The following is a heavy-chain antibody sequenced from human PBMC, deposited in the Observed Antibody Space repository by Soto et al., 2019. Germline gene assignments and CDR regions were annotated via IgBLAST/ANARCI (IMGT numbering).Heavy chain of an antibody. V-gene: IGHV4-30-2*01. Sequence: KASETLSLTCAVSGGSISSGGYSWSWIRQPPGKGLEWIGYIYHSGSTYYNPSLKSRVTISVDRSKNQFSLKLSSVTAADTAVYYCARAGNYYDSSGYPNWFDPWGQGXLVTVSS. D-gene: IGHD3-22*01. J-gene: IGHJ5*02. CDR1: GGSISSGGYS. CDR3: ARAGNYYDSSGYPNWFDP. CDR2: IYHSGST.